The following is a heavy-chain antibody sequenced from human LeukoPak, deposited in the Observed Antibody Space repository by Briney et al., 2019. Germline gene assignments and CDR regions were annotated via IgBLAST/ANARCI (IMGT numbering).Heavy chain of an antibody. Sequence: GRSLRLSCSASGFTFGSYAMHWVRQAPGKRLEYVSAISSNGGSTYYADSVKGRFTISRDNSKNALYLQMSSLRTEDTAVYYCVKSSITMVRGVPDWGQGTLVTVSS. D-gene: IGHD3-10*01. CDR3: VKSSITMVRGVPD. CDR2: ISSNGGST. J-gene: IGHJ1*01. V-gene: IGHV3-64D*06. CDR1: GFTFGSYA.